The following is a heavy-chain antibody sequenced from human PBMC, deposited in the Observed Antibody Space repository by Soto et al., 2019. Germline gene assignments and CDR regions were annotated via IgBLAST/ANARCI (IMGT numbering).Heavy chain of an antibody. CDR1: GYSFTTYW. Sequence: GESLKISCQSYGYSFTTYWIAWVRQMPGKGLEWVGSIHPGESDTRYSPSFQGQVTISADRSITTAYLQWSSLKASDTAMYYCARHEATYYNFYGMDVWGQGTTVTGSS. J-gene: IGHJ6*02. CDR3: ARHEATYYNFYGMDV. V-gene: IGHV5-51*01. CDR2: IHPGESDT.